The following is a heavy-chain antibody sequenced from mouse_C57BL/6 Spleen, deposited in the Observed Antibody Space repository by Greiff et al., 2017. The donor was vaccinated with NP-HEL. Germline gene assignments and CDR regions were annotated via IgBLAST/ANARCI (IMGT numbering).Heavy chain of an antibody. D-gene: IGHD2-4*01. V-gene: IGHV1-54*01. CDR2: INPGSGGT. CDR1: GYAFTNYL. CDR3: ARYDDDGTGFAY. Sequence: QVQLQQSGAELVRPGTSVKVSCKASGYAFTNYLIEWVKQRPGQGLEWIGVINPGSGGTNYNEKFKGKATLTADKSSSTAYMQLSSLTSEDSAVYSCARYDDDGTGFAYWGQGTLVTVSA. J-gene: IGHJ3*01.